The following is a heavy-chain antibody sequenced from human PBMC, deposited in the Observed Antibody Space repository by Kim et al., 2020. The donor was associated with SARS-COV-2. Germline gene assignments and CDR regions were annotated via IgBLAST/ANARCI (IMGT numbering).Heavy chain of an antibody. CDR2: INHSGST. J-gene: IGHJ5*02. CDR3: ARRRVATMRWFDP. V-gene: IGHV4-34*01. D-gene: IGHD3-22*01. CDR1: GGSFSGYY. Sequence: SETLSLTCAVYGGSFSGYYWSWIRQPPGKGLEWIGEINHSGSTNYNPSLKSRVTISVDTSKNQFSLKLSSVTAADTAVYYCARRRVATMRWFDPWGQGTL.